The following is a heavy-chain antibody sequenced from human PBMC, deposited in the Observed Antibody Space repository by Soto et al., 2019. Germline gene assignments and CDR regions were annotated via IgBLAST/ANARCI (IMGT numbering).Heavy chain of an antibody. CDR3: AREGPAPYYHYGMDV. J-gene: IGHJ6*02. V-gene: IGHV1-18*01. CDR1: GYSFTTYG. Sequence: QVQLVQSRGEVKKPGASVKVSCKTSGYSFTTYGISWVRQAPGQGLEWMGWISGYNGKTNYAQKLQGRDTMTTDTSTSTAYMGLSSLRSDDTAVYYWAREGPAPYYHYGMDVWGQGSTFTVPS. CDR2: ISGYNGKT.